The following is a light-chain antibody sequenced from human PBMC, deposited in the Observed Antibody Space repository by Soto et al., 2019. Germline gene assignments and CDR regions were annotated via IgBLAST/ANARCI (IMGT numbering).Light chain of an antibody. J-gene: IGLJ1*01. V-gene: IGLV2-14*01. CDR1: SSDVGYHNY. CDR3: SSCTSSNTLLYV. Sequence: QSVLTQPASVSGSPGQSITISCTGNSSDVGYHNYVSWYRQHPGKAPRLMIHEVNNRPSGVSNRFSGSKSGNTASLTISGLQAEDEADYYCSSCTSSNTLLYVFGTGTKVTVL. CDR2: EVN.